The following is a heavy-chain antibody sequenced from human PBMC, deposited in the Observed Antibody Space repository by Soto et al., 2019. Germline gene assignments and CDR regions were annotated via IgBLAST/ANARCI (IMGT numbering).Heavy chain of an antibody. V-gene: IGHV4-59*01. D-gene: IGHD1-1*01. J-gene: IGHJ6*01. CDR1: YD. Sequence: YDGSWILKIPGRGLEWIGYILHRGGTNYNPSLKSRVTISADVSESLVSLTMTSVTDADTAHYYCARGILPPTLSVWAVWRTGTSVTVSS. CDR2: ILHRGGT. CDR3: ARGILPPTLSVWAV.